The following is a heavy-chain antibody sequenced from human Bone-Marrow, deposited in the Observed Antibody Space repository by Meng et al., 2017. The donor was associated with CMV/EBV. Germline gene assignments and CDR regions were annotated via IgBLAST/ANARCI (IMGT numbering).Heavy chain of an antibody. V-gene: IGHV1-69*12. CDR1: GGTFSSYS. CDR2: IIPIFGTS. Sequence: VQLVQAGAEGKKPGPSVKVSCQAAGGTFSSYSISWVRQAPGQGLEWMGGIIPIFGTSNYAQKFQGRVTITADESTSTAYMELSSLRSEDTAVYYCARGVLFGEAGTVLDYWGQGTLVTVSS. J-gene: IGHJ4*02. CDR3: ARGVLFGEAGTVLDY. D-gene: IGHD1-7*01.